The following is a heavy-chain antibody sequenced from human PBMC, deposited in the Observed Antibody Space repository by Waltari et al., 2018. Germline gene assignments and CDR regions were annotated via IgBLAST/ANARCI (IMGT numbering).Heavy chain of an antibody. V-gene: IGHV1-69-2*01. CDR2: VDPDDGQT. J-gene: IGHJ3*02. CDR1: GYTLSDYN. Sequence: EVRLLQSGAEVKKPGNTFKISCRLSGYTLSDYNIHWIQQAPGKGLQWMGLVDPDDGQTIYAEALQGRISMTADSSRKTVYMELTSLTSDDSAVYYCATGLGDSISASRPFEIWGQGTVITVSS. D-gene: IGHD3-3*02. CDR3: ATGLGDSISASRPFEI.